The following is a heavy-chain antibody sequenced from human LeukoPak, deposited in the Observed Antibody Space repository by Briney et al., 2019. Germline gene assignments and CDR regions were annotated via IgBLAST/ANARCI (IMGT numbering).Heavy chain of an antibody. CDR2: IYYSGTT. V-gene: IGHV4-59*08. CDR1: GGSISRYY. CDR3: ARDRIAAALYYYYMDV. D-gene: IGHD6-13*01. Sequence: PSETLSLTCTVSGGSISRYYWSWIRQSPGKGLEWIGYIYYSGTTNYNPSLKSRVTISVDTSKNQFSLKLSSVTAADTAVYYCARDRIAAALYYYYMDVWGKGTTVTVSS. J-gene: IGHJ6*03.